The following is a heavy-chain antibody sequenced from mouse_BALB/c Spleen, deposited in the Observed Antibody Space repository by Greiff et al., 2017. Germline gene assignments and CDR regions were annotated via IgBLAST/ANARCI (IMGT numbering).Heavy chain of an antibody. CDR1: GFTFSDYY. CDR3: ARRGDYDDTAWFAY. V-gene: IGHV5-4*02. J-gene: IGHJ3*01. D-gene: IGHD2-4*01. Sequence: EVQLVESGGGLVKPGGSLKLSCAASGFTFSDYYMYWVRQTPEKRLEWVATISDGGSYTYYPDSVKGRFTISRDNAKNNLYLQMSSLKSEDTAMYYCARRGDYDDTAWFAYWGQGTLVTVSA. CDR2: ISDGGSYT.